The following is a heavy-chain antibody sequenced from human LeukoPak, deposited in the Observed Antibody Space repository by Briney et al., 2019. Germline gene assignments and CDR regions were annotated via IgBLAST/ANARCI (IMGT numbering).Heavy chain of an antibody. V-gene: IGHV6-1*01. D-gene: IGHD6-19*01. CDR3: ARGDQWLET. J-gene: IGHJ5*02. CDR2: TYYRSKRYN. CDR1: GDSVSSNSAT. Sequence: SQTLSLTCAISGDSVSSNSATWNWIRQSPSRGLEWLGRTYYRSKRYNNYVVSVKSRITINSNRSKNQFSLHLNSMPPEDTAVYYCARGDQWLETWGQGTLVTVSS.